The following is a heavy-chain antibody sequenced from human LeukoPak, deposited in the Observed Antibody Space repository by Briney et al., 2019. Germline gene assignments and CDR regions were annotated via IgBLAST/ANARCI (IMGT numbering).Heavy chain of an antibody. J-gene: IGHJ5*02. V-gene: IGHV4-59*01. CDR2: IYHSGST. D-gene: IGHD3-10*01. Sequence: PSETLSLTCRVSGGSISSYCWSWIRQPPGKGPEWIGYIYHSGSTKYNPSLKSRVTMSADTSKNQFSLKVTSVTAAGTAVYYCARVLLWFGDSSRLSWFDPWGQGILVTVSS. CDR1: GGSISSYC. CDR3: ARVLLWFGDSSRLSWFDP.